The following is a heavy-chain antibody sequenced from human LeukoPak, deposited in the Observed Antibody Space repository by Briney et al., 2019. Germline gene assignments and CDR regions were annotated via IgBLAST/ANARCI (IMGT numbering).Heavy chain of an antibody. V-gene: IGHV4-59*01. CDR2: INYSGST. D-gene: IGHD1-26*01. J-gene: IGHJ4*02. CDR1: GGSISSYY. Sequence: SETLSLTCTVSGGSISSYYWSWIRQPPGKGLEWIGYINYSGSTNYNPSLKSRVTMSVDTSKNRFSLKLSSVTAADTAMYYCARDRGGAIDYWGQGSLVTVSS. CDR3: ARDRGGAIDY.